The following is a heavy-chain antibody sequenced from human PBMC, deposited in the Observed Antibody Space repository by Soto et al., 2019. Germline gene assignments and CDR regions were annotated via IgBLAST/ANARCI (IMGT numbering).Heavy chain of an antibody. Sequence: GGSLRLSCAASGFTFSSYAMHWVRQAPGKGLEWVAVISYDGSNKYYADFVKGRFTISRDNSKNTLYLQMNSLRAEDTAVYYCARDLFGLGDKYYYGMDVWGQGTTVTVSS. CDR1: GFTFSSYA. CDR3: ARDLFGLGDKYYYGMDV. D-gene: IGHD3-10*02. CDR2: ISYDGSNK. J-gene: IGHJ6*02. V-gene: IGHV3-30-3*01.